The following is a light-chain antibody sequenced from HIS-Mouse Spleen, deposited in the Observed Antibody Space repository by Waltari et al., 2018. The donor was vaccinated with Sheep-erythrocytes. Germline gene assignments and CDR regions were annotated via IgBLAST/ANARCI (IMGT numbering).Light chain of an antibody. CDR3: CSYAGSSTPWV. J-gene: IGLJ3*02. Sequence: QSALTQPASVSGSPGQSITISCTGTSSDVGSYNLVSWYQQHPGKAPKLMIYEGSKRPSGVSKRFSGSKCGNTASLTISGLQAEDEADYYCCSYAGSSTPWVFGGGTKLTVL. CDR2: EGS. V-gene: IGLV2-23*01. CDR1: SSDVGSYNL.